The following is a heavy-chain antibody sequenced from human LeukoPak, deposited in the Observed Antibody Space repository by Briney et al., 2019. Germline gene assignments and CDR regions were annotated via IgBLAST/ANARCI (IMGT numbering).Heavy chain of an antibody. CDR2: IYHSGST. J-gene: IGHJ4*02. V-gene: IGHV4-4*02. CDR1: GGSISSSNW. CDR3: ARTARIAAAGLYFDY. Sequence: SETLSLTCAVSGGSISSSNWWSWVRQPPGKGMEWIGEIYHSGSTNYNPSLKSRVTISVDKSKNQFSLKLSSVTAADTAVYYCARTARIAAAGLYFDYWGQGTLVTVSS. D-gene: IGHD6-13*01.